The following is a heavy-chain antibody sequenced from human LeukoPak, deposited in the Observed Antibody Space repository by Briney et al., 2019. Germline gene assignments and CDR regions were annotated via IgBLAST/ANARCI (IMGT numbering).Heavy chain of an antibody. CDR3: ATNLPDTGYPPQGY. CDR2: IKGDGSEK. J-gene: IGHJ4*02. Sequence: GGSLRLSCAASGFTFSTYWLTWVRQAPGKGLEWVANIKGDGSEKYYVQSVKGRFNISRDNAKNSLYLQMNSLRVEDTAVYYCATNLPDTGYPPQGYWGQGTLVTVSS. CDR1: GFTFSTYW. V-gene: IGHV3-7*01. D-gene: IGHD6-25*01.